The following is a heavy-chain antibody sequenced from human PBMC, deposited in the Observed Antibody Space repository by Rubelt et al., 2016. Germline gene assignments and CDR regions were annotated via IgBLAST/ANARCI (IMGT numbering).Heavy chain of an antibody. V-gene: IGHV4-34*01. J-gene: IGHJ4*02. CDR2: INHSGST. Sequence: QVQLQQWGTGLLKPSETLSLTCAVYGGSFGDNYWSWIRQPPGKGLEWVGEINHSGSTTYKPSLKSRVTISLDTAKNQFSLRLTSVTAADTAVYYWARSHSRYNYGALFEYWGLGTLVTVSS. CDR3: ARSHSRYNYGALFEY. CDR1: GGSFGDNY. D-gene: IGHD5-18*01.